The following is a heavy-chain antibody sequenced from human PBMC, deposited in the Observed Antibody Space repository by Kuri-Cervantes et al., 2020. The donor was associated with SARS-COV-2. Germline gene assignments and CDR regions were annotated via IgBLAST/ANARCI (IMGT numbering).Heavy chain of an antibody. CDR3: AKDDFWSGYSKTGDYAMDV. CDR2: ISGDGVIT. D-gene: IGHD3-3*01. CDR1: GFSFNTFW. V-gene: IGHV3-43*02. J-gene: IGHJ6*02. Sequence: GESLKISCAASGFSFNTFWMHWVRQVPGKGLEWVSLISGDGVITYYADSVKGRFTISRDNSKNSLYLQMNSLRTEDTALYYCAKDDFWSGYSKTGDYAMDVWGQGTTVTVSS.